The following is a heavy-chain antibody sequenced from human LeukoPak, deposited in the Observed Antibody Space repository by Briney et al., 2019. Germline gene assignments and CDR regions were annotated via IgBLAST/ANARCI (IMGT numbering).Heavy chain of an antibody. CDR1: GGTFSSYA. Sequence: GASVKVSCKASGGTFSSYAISWVRQAPGQGLEWMGGIIPIFGTANYAQKFQGRVTITADESTSTAYMELSSLRSEDTAVYYCAGSPVWVRGVKGYYFDYWGQGTLVTVSS. CDR3: AGSPVWVRGVKGYYFDY. J-gene: IGHJ4*02. V-gene: IGHV1-69*13. D-gene: IGHD3-10*01. CDR2: IIPIFGTA.